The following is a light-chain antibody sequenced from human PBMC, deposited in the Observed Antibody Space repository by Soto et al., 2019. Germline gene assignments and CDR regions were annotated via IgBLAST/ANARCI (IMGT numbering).Light chain of an antibody. J-gene: IGLJ1*01. CDR1: SSDVGAYCS. Sequence: QSVLTQPASESGSPGQSITISCTGTSSDVGAYCSVSWYQHHPGKAPKLIIYGVTNRPSGVSNRFSGSKSGNTASLTISGLQAEDEADYHCSSYTSGSSHYVFGTGTKVTVL. CDR3: SSYTSGSSHYV. V-gene: IGLV2-14*01. CDR2: GVT.